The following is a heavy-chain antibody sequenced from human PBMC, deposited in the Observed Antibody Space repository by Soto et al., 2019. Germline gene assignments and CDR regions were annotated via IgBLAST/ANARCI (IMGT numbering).Heavy chain of an antibody. J-gene: IGHJ4*02. CDR1: GGSISSYH. CDR2: IYYSGST. CDR3: ARDSERGDFDY. V-gene: IGHV4-59*01. Sequence: TSETLSLTCTVSGGSISSYHWSWIRQPPGKGLEWIGYIYYSGSTNYNPSLKSRVTILLDTSKNQFSLKLSSVTAADTAVYYCARDSERGDFDYWGQGTLVTVSS.